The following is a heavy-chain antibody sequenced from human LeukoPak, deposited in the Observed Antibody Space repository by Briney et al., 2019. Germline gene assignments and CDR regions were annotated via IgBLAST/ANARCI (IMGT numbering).Heavy chain of an antibody. CDR2: IHTSGDT. V-gene: IGHV4-4*09. CDR1: GDSIRNYY. CDR3: ARHAADYYYMDV. D-gene: IGHD6-25*01. J-gene: IGHJ6*03. Sequence: SETLSLTCTVSGDSIRNYYWSWIRQPPGKGLEWIAFIHTSGDTNYNPSLTTRATISVDMSKNQFSLRLGSVTAAETAVYYCARHAADYYYMDVWGQGTTVTVSS.